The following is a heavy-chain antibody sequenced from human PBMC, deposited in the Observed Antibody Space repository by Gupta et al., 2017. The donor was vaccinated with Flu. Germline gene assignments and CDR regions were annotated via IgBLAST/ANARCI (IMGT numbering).Heavy chain of an antibody. Sequence: QVQLAQPGAEVKQPGSSVKVCCTAAGGTVSTHAISWLRQAPGQRLEWMGGISPIFGTRNWSQKWQGRVTRTAEEYTSTVYMDLSSLRCEDRAVYYCARDSSTASVRHEYYMDVWGKGTTVTVSS. CDR1: GGTVSTHA. J-gene: IGHJ6*03. V-gene: IGHV1-69*01. D-gene: IGHD6-13*01. CDR3: ARDSSTASVRHEYYMDV. CDR2: ISPIFGTR.